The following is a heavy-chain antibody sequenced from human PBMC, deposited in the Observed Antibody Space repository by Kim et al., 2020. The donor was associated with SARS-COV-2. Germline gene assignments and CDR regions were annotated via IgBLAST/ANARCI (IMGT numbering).Heavy chain of an antibody. Sequence: GGSLRLSCAASGFTFSSYSMNWVRQAPGKGLEWVSSISSSSSYIYYADSVKGRFTISRDNAKNSLYLQMNSLRAEDTAVYYCASTELLWFGELLRGPRRIEIDYWGQGTLVTVSS. V-gene: IGHV3-21*01. J-gene: IGHJ4*02. CDR3: ASTELLWFGELLRGPRRIEIDY. CDR1: GFTFSSYS. CDR2: ISSSSSYI. D-gene: IGHD3-10*01.